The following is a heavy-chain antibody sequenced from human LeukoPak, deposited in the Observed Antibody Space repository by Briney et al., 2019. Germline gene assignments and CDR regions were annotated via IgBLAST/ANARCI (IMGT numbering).Heavy chain of an antibody. J-gene: IGHJ2*01. CDR3: ARVAQKLERIAVAGTSEWRANWYFDL. D-gene: IGHD6-19*01. V-gene: IGHV4-38-2*02. CDR2: LYHSGST. CDR1: GYSISTNNY. Sequence: PSETLSLTCTVSGYSISTNNYWGWIRQPPGKGLEWIGSLYHSGSTYYNPSLKSRVTMSVDTSKNQFSLKLNSVTAADTAVYYCARVAQKLERIAVAGTSEWRANWYFDLWGRGTLVTVSS.